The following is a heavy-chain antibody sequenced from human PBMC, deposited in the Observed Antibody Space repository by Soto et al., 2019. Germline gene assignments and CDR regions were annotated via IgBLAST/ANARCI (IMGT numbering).Heavy chain of an antibody. V-gene: IGHV2-5*02. CDR1: VFSLRNSGVG. D-gene: IGHD4-17*01. Sequence: QITLKESGTTLVKPTQTLTLTCTFSVFSLRNSGVGVGWIRQPPGKALEWLALIYWDDDKRYSPSLKSRLTITTDTSKNQVVLTMTNMDPVDTATYYCAHLTTGGFYFDYWGHGTLVTVSS. CDR2: IYWDDDK. CDR3: AHLTTGGFYFDY. J-gene: IGHJ4*01.